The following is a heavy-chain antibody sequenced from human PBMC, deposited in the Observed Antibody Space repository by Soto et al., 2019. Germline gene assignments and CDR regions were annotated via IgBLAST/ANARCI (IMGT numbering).Heavy chain of an antibody. CDR3: AKTHYDILDY. CDR2: INAGPGDT. V-gene: IGHV3-23*01. Sequence: GGSLRVSWAASGFTFSSSAMSWVRQAPGKGLEWVSAINAGPGDTFYDDSVKGRFTISRDDSKDTLYLQMNSLRAEDTAIYYCAKTHYDILDYWGQGTLVTVS. D-gene: IGHD3-9*01. J-gene: IGHJ4*02. CDR1: GFTFSSSA.